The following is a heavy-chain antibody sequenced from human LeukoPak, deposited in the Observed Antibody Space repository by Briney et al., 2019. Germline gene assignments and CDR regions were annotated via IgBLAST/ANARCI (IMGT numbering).Heavy chain of an antibody. V-gene: IGHV1-2*02. CDR3: AREWYCSSTSCYPDAFDI. Sequence: ASVKVSCKASGYTFTGYYMHWVRQAPGQGLEWMGWINPNSGGTNYAQKFQGRVTMTRDTSISTAYMELSRLRSDDTAVYYCAREWYCSSTSCYPDAFDIWGQGTMVTVSS. J-gene: IGHJ3*02. CDR1: GYTFTGYY. CDR2: INPNSGGT. D-gene: IGHD2-2*01.